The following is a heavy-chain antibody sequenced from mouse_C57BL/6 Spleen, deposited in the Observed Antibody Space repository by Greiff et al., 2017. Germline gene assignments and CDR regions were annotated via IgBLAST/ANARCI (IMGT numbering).Heavy chain of an antibody. J-gene: IGHJ3*01. D-gene: IGHD2-4*01. Sequence: ESGPGLVKPSQSLSLTCSVTGYSITSGYYWNWIRQFPGNKLEWMGYISYDGSNNYNPSLKNRISITRDTSKNQFFLKLNSVTTEDTATYYCAYDYEAWFAYWGQGTLVTVSA. V-gene: IGHV3-6*01. CDR1: GYSITSGYY. CDR3: AYDYEAWFAY. CDR2: ISYDGSN.